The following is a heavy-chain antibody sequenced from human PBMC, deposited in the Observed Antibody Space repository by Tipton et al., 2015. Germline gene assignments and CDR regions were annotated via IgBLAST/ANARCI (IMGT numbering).Heavy chain of an antibody. J-gene: IGHJ4*02. CDR2: VFHTGAT. CDR1: GVSISSYY. D-gene: IGHD2-15*01. Sequence: TLSLTCTVSGVSISSYYWTWIRQPPGKGLQWVGNVFHTGATSYNSSLKSRLTFSIDTSKNQVSLRLSSVTAADTAVYYCAAFCYGGNCPDYWGQGTLVTFSS. V-gene: IGHV4-59*01. CDR3: AAFCYGGNCPDY.